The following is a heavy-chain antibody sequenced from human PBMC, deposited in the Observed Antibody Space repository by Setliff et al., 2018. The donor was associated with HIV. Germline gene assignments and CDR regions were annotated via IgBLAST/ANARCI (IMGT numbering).Heavy chain of an antibody. Sequence: ASETLSLTCGVSGYSISSDYCWGWIRQPPGKGLEWIGNMCHGGNNNYYNPSLKSRVTISVDTSKNQFFLKVTSVTAADTAVYYCARGWVRGPIISPGTYFSYGLDVWGQGTPVTVSS. J-gene: IGHJ6*02. D-gene: IGHD3-10*01. CDR3: ARGWVRGPIISPGTYFSYGLDV. CDR1: GYSISSDYC. CDR2: MCHGGNNN. V-gene: IGHV4-38-2*01.